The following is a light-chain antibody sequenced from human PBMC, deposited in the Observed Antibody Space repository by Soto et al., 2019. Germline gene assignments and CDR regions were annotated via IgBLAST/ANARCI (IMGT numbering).Light chain of an antibody. J-gene: IGKJ4*01. CDR3: HQRSNWPRT. CDR1: QSVRTY. V-gene: IGKV3-11*01. CDR2: NAS. Sequence: EIVLTQSPATLSLFPGESATLSCRASQSVRTYLAWYQQKPGQAPRLLISNASDKATGIPARFSGSGSGTDFTLTISSLEAEDSAVYYCHQRSNWPRTFGGGSKVEIK.